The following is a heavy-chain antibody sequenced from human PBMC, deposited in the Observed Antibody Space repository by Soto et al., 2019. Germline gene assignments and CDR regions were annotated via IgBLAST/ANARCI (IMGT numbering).Heavy chain of an antibody. CDR1: GFTFSSYN. J-gene: IGHJ3*01. Sequence: EVQLVESGGGLVKPGGSLRLSCAASGFTFSSYNMHWVRQAPGKGLEWVASISGTSSSIDFADSVKGRFTISRDNVNDSVFLQMNSLRAEDTGIYYCARYDAFKASDLWGQGTMVTVSS. CDR3: ARYDAFKASDL. D-gene: IGHD1-1*01. V-gene: IGHV3-21*01. CDR2: ISGTSSSI.